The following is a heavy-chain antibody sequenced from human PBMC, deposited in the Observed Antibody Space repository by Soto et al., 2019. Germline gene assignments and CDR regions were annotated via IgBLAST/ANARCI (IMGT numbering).Heavy chain of an antibody. V-gene: IGHV4-39*01. CDR2: IYYSGST. D-gene: IGHD3-3*01. Sequence: SETLSLTCTVSGGSISSSSYYWGWIRQPPGKGLEWIGSIYYSGSTYYNPSLKSRVTISVDTSKNQFPLKLSSVTAADTAVYYCASIIDFWSRTEKNFDYAGQGTLVTVSS. CDR1: GGSISSSSYY. CDR3: ASIIDFWSRTEKNFDY. J-gene: IGHJ4*02.